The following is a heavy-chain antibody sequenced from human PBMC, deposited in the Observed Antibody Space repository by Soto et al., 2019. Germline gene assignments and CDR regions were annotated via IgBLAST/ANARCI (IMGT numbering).Heavy chain of an antibody. Sequence: PSETLSLTYTVSGGSISSGDYYWSWIRQPPWKGLEWIGYIYYSGSTYYNPSLKSRVTISVDTSKNQFSLKLSSVTAADTAVYYCARERPGYYGDYQFDYWGQGSLVTSPQ. CDR1: GGSISSGDYY. CDR3: ARERPGYYGDYQFDY. CDR2: IYYSGST. J-gene: IGHJ4*02. D-gene: IGHD4-17*01. V-gene: IGHV4-30-4*01.